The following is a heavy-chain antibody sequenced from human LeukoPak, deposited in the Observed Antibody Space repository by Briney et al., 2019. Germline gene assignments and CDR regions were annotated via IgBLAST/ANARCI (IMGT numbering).Heavy chain of an antibody. D-gene: IGHD5-12*01. CDR3: ARSLIYSGYDSWREYYFDY. J-gene: IGHJ4*02. CDR1: GGTFSSYA. Sequence: ASVKVSCKASGGTFSSYAISWVRQAPGQGLEWMGGIIPIFGTANYAQKFQGRVTITADESTSTAYMELSSLRSEDTAVYYCARSLIYSGYDSWREYYFDYWGQGTLVTVSS. CDR2: IIPIFGTA. V-gene: IGHV1-69*13.